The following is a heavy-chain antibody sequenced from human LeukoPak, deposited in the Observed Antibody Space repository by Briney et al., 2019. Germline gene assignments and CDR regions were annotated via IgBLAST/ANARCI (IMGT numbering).Heavy chain of an antibody. CDR3: TAYYYDTSGYYYVEY. CDR2: IRSKAYGGTT. Sequence: PGGSLRLSCTASGFTFGDYAMSWVRQAPGKGLEWVGFIRSKAYGGTTEYAASVKGRFTISRDDSKSIAYLQMNSLKTEDTAVYYCTAYYYDTSGYYYVEYWGQGTLLTVSS. J-gene: IGHJ4*02. CDR1: GFTFGDYA. D-gene: IGHD3-22*01. V-gene: IGHV3-49*04.